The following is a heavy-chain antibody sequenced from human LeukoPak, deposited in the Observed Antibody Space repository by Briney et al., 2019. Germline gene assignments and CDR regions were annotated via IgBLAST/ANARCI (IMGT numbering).Heavy chain of an antibody. D-gene: IGHD2-2*01. Sequence: SETLSLTCTVSGGPISSYYWSWIRQPPGKGLEWIGYIYYSGSTNYNPSLKSRVTISVDTSKNQFSLKLSSVTAADTAVYYCARVHRYCSSTSCYNWFDPWGQGTLVTVSS. V-gene: IGHV4-59*01. CDR2: IYYSGST. J-gene: IGHJ5*02. CDR3: ARVHRYCSSTSCYNWFDP. CDR1: GGPISSYY.